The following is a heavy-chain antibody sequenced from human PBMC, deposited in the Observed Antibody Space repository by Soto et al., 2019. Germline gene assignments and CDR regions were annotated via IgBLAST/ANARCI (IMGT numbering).Heavy chain of an antibody. CDR1: GFTFSDYY. D-gene: IGHD6-13*01. Sequence: RLSCAASGFTFSDYYMSWIRQAPGKGLEWVSYISSSSSYTNYADSVKGRFTISRDNAKNSLYLQMNSLRAEDTAVYYCARVGHSSSWYGWFDPWGQGTLVTVSS. V-gene: IGHV3-11*06. CDR3: ARVGHSSSWYGWFDP. CDR2: ISSSSSYT. J-gene: IGHJ5*02.